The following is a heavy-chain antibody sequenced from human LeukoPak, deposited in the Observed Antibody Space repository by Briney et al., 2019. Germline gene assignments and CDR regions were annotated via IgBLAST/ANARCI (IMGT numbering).Heavy chain of an antibody. D-gene: IGHD3-16*02. V-gene: IGHV1-69*05. CDR3: AADLDVWGSYRLDY. Sequence: SVKVSCKASGGTFSSYAISWVRQAPGQGLEWMGRIIPIFGTANYAQKFQERVTITRDMSTSTAYMELSSLRSEDTAVYYCAADLDVWGSYRLDYWGQGTLVTVSS. J-gene: IGHJ4*02. CDR1: GGTFSSYA. CDR2: IIPIFGTA.